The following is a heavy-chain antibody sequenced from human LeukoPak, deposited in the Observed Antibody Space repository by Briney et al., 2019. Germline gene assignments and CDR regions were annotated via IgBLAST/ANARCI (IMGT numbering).Heavy chain of an antibody. V-gene: IGHV3-7*01. CDR2: INADGSEK. CDR1: GFTFSSYW. D-gene: IGHD6-6*01. J-gene: IGHJ4*02. Sequence: HTGGSLRLSCAASGFTFSSYWMTWVRQTPGKRLEWVANINADGSEKQYVDSVKGRFTISRDNAKNSMYLQMNSLRVEDTAVYYCARDRKYRNPFDYWGQGTLVTVSS. CDR3: ARDRKYRNPFDY.